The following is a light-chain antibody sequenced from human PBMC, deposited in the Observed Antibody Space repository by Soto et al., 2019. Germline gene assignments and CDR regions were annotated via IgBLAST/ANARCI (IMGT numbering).Light chain of an antibody. CDR1: QTISSW. CDR2: KAY. CDR3: QHYNSYSEA. Sequence: DIKMTQSPSTLSGSVGARVTITCRASQTISSWLAWYQQKPGKAPKLLIYKAYTLKSGVTSRFSGSGSGTEFTLTISSLQPDDFATYYCQHYNSYSEAVGQGTKVDIK. J-gene: IGKJ1*01. V-gene: IGKV1-5*03.